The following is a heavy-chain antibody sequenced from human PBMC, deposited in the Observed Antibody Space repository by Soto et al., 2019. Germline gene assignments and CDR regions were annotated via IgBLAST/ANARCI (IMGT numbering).Heavy chain of an antibody. CDR2: ISWNSGNI. CDR3: AKDSGAAIYYYYSLDV. J-gene: IGHJ6*03. CDR1: GSTLDDYA. D-gene: IGHD6-25*01. Sequence: EVQLVESGGGLVQPGRSLRLSCAASGSTLDDYAMHWVRQAPGKGLEWVSGISWNSGNIGYADSVKGRFTISRDNAKNSLYLQMDSLRAEDTALYYCAKDSGAAIYYYYSLDVWGKGTTVTVSS. V-gene: IGHV3-9*01.